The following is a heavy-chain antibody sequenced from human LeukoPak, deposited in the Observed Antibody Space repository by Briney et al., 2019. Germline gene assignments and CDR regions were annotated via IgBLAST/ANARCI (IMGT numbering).Heavy chain of an antibody. CDR2: ISGSGGST. CDR1: GFTFSSYG. Sequence: GGSLRLSCAASGFTFSSYGMSWVRQAPGKGLEWVSAISGSGGSTYYADSVKGRFTISRDNSKNTLYLQMNSLRAEDTAVYYCAKDRSYYDSSGSGFDYWGQGTLVTVSS. J-gene: IGHJ4*02. V-gene: IGHV3-23*01. CDR3: AKDRSYYDSSGSGFDY. D-gene: IGHD3-22*01.